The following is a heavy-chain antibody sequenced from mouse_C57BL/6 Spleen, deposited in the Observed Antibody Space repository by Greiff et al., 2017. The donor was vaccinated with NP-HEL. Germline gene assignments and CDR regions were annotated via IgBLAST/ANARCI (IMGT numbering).Heavy chain of an antibody. V-gene: IGHV1-53*01. J-gene: IGHJ1*03. D-gene: IGHD1-1*01. CDR2: INPSNGGT. Sequence: QVQLQQPGTELVKPGASVKLSCKASGYTFTSYWMHWVKQRPGQGLEWIGNINPSNGGTNYNEKFKSKATLTVDKSSSTAYMQLSSLTSEDSAVYYCARVRYYYGSSDWYFEVWGTGATVTVSS. CDR3: ARVRYYYGSSDWYFEV. CDR1: GYTFTSYW.